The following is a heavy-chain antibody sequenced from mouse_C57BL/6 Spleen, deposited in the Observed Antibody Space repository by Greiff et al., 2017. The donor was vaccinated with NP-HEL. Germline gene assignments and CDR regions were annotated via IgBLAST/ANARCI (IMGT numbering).Heavy chain of an antibody. CDR3: ARRYYYGSSYVYFDY. J-gene: IGHJ2*01. CDR2: IYPGSGST. Sequence: QVQLQQSGAELVKPGASVKMSCKASGYTFTSYWITWVKQRPGQGLEWIGDIYPGSGSTNYNEKFKSKATLTVDTSSSTAYMQLSSLTSEDSAVYYCARRYYYGSSYVYFDYWGQGTTLTVSS. V-gene: IGHV1-55*01. CDR1: GYTFTSYW. D-gene: IGHD1-1*01.